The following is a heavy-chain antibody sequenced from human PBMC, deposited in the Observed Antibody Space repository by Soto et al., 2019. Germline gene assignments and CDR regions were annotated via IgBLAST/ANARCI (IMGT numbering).Heavy chain of an antibody. CDR2: ISAYNGNT. J-gene: IGHJ3*02. D-gene: IGHD3-10*01. V-gene: IGHV1-18*04. CDR1: GYSFTVYY. Sequence: ASVKVSCKSSGYSFTVYYMHCVRQAPGQGLEWMGWISAYNGNTNYAQKLQGRVTMTTDTSTSTAYMELRSLRSDDTAVYYCARGEVYGSAFDIWGQGTMVTVSS. CDR3: ARGEVYGSAFDI.